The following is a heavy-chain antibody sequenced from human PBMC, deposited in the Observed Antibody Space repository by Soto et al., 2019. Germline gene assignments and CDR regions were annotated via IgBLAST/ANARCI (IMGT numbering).Heavy chain of an antibody. CDR1: GFTFSTYS. D-gene: IGHD3-16*02. V-gene: IGHV3-21*01. Sequence: EVQLVESGGGLVKPGGSLRLSCAAFGFTFSTYSINWVRQAPGKGLEWVSSISSSSSYIYFPDSVKDRFTISRDNARNSLYLQMNSLRAEDTAVYYCARSTTGVIGGAFDIWGHGTMVTVSS. CDR3: ARSTTGVIGGAFDI. J-gene: IGHJ3*02. CDR2: ISSSSSYI.